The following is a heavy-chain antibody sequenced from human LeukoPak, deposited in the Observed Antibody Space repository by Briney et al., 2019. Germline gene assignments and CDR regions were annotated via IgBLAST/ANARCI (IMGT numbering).Heavy chain of an antibody. Sequence: SETLSLTCTVSGGSISSYYWSWIRQPAGKGLEWIGRIYSSGSTNHNPSLKSRVTMSVDPSKNQLSLTLGSVTAADTAVYYCARDGFGELYGSFESWGQGTLVTVSS. CDR2: IYSSGST. V-gene: IGHV4-4*07. CDR1: GGSISSYY. J-gene: IGHJ4*02. D-gene: IGHD3-10*01. CDR3: ARDGFGELYGSFES.